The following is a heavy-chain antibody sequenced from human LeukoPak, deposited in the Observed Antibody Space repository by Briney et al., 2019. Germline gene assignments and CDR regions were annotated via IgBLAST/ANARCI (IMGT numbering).Heavy chain of an antibody. J-gene: IGHJ3*02. CDR1: GGSFSGYY. Sequence: SGTLSLTCAVYGGSFSGYYWSWIRQPPGKGLEWIGEINHSGSTNYNPSLKSRVTISVDTSKNQFSLKLSSVTAADTAVYYCARPRNFGERAFDIWGQGTMVTVSS. CDR3: ARPRNFGERAFDI. V-gene: IGHV4-34*01. CDR2: INHSGST. D-gene: IGHD3-10*01.